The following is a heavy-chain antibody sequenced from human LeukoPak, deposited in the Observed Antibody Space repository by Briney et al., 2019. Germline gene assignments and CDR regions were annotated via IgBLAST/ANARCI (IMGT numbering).Heavy chain of an antibody. CDR2: IYYSGST. CDR1: GGSISSGDYY. Sequence: SETLSLTCTVSGGSISSGDYYWSWIRQPPGKGLEWIGYIYYSGSTYYNLSLKSRVTISVDTSKNQFSLKLSSVTAADTAVYYCARDGGGDYYAFDIWGQGTMVTVSS. J-gene: IGHJ3*02. D-gene: IGHD2-21*02. V-gene: IGHV4-30-4*01. CDR3: ARDGGGDYYAFDI.